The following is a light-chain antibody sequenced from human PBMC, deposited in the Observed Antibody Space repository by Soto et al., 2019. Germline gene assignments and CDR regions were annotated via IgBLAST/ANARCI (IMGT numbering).Light chain of an antibody. CDR1: QDIKNY. CDR2: DAS. V-gene: IGKV1-33*01. Sequence: DIQMTQSPSSLSASVGDRVTITCQASQDIKNYLNWSQQKPGKAPNLLIYDASNLKTGVPSRFSGSGSGTHFTFTISSLQPEDIATYYCQHYDHLPPLSFGGGTKVEIK. J-gene: IGKJ4*01. CDR3: QHYDHLPPLS.